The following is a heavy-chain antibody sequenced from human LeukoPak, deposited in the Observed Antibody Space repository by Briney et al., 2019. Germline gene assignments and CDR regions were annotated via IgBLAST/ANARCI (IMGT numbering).Heavy chain of an antibody. Sequence: PSETLSLTCAVYGGSFSGYYWSWIRQPPGKGLEWIGEINHSGSTNYNPSLKSRVTISVDTSKNQFSLKLSSVTAADTAVYYCARGVSRYYDILTGYVYYYYMDVWGKGTTVTVSS. J-gene: IGHJ6*03. CDR1: GGSFSGYY. D-gene: IGHD3-9*01. V-gene: IGHV4-34*01. CDR3: ARGVSRYYDILTGYVYYYYMDV. CDR2: INHSGST.